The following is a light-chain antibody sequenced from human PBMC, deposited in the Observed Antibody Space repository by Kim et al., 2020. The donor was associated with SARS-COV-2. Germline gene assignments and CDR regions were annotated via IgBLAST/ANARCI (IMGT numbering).Light chain of an antibody. J-gene: IGKJ4*01. CDR1: QRINTSY. CDR2: GAS. Sequence: PGERATLSCRASQRINTSYLAWYQQRHGQPPRLLIYGASSRATGIPDRFSGSGSGTDFTLTISRLDPEDFAVYFCQQYGSPLTFGGGTKVEI. CDR3: QQYGSPLT. V-gene: IGKV3-20*01.